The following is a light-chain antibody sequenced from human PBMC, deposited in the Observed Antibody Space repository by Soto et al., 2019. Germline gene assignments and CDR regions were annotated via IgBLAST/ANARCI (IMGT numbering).Light chain of an antibody. CDR1: QSVTSTY. Sequence: IVLTQSPGTLSLSPGERATLSCRASQSVTSTYLAWYQQKSGQAPRLLIYGASSRATGIPDRFSGSGSGTDSTPTVTRLEHEDFAVYHTQQYDSFGKGTKLEIK. V-gene: IGKV3-20*01. CDR2: GAS. J-gene: IGKJ2*01. CDR3: QQYDS.